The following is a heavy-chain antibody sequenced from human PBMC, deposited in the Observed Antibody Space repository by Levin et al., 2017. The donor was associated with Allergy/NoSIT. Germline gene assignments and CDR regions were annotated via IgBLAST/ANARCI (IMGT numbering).Heavy chain of an antibody. V-gene: IGHV3-74*01. CDR1: GFTFSSYW. CDR3: ARVMEWGDHTFDY. J-gene: IGHJ4*02. D-gene: IGHD3-3*01. Sequence: GGSLRLSCAASGFTFSSYWMHWVRQAPGKGLVWVSRINSDGSSTSYADSVKGRFTISRDNAKNTLYLQMNSLRAEDTAVYYCARVMEWGDHTFDYWGQGTLVTVSS. CDR2: INSDGSST.